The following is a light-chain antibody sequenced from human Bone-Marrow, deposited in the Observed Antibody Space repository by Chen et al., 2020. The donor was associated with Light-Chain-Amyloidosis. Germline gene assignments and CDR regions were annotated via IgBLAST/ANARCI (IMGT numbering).Light chain of an antibody. CDR2: DIR. CDR3: CSDAGSYTRV. V-gene: IGLV2-11*01. J-gene: IGLJ1*01. CDR1: SSDVGAYNY. Sequence: QSALTQPRSVSGSPGQSVPISCTGTSSDVGAYNYGSWYQQHPGKAPTLIIYDIRVRPSGVPDRFSCYKSGHTASLTISGLQAEDAADYYCCSDAGSYTRVFGTGTKVTVL.